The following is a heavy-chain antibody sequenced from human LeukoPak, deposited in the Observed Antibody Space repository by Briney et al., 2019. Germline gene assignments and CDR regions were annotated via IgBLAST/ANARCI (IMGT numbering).Heavy chain of an antibody. CDR1: GFTFSNYW. CDR2: IKSDGSSA. D-gene: IGHD6-19*01. CDR3: ARILDSAWGELGY. Sequence: GGSLRLSCAASGFTFSNYWMHWVRQVPGKGLVWVSRIKSDGSSAMYADSVRGRFTISRDNSKNTLYLQMNSLRAEDTAVYYCARILDSAWGELGYWGQGTLVTVSS. J-gene: IGHJ4*02. V-gene: IGHV3-74*03.